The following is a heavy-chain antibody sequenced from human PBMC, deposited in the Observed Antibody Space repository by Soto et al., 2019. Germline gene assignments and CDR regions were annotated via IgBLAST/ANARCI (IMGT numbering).Heavy chain of an antibody. CDR3: ARVPDV. CDR1: GDSITSNTYF. Sequence: SETLSLTCTVSGDSITSNTYFWAWLRQPPGKGLTWIGSISSSGGTFYNPSLKSGFTISVDTAKNQVSLKLSSVTAADTAVYYCARVPDVWGQGTTVTVSS. J-gene: IGHJ6*02. CDR2: ISSSGGT. V-gene: IGHV4-39*07.